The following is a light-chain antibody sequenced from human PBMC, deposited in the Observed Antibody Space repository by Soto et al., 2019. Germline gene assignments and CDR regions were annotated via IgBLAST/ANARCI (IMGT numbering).Light chain of an antibody. CDR2: RNN. J-gene: IGLJ1*01. V-gene: IGLV1-47*01. CDR1: SSNIGSNY. CDR3: ATWDHSLGGSHV. Sequence: QSVLTQPPSASGTPGQTVTISCSGSSSNIGSNYVYWYQQLPGTAPKLLIYRNNQRPSGVPDRFSNSKSGTSASLAISGLRSEDEADYYCATWDHSLGGSHVFGTGTKVTVL.